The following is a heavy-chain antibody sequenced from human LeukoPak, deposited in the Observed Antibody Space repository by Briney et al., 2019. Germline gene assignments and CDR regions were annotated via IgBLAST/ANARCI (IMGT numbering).Heavy chain of an antibody. CDR2: IYYSGST. Sequence: SETLSLTCTVSGGSISSYCWSWIRQPPGKGLEWIGYIYYSGSTNYNPSLKSRVTISVDTSKNQFSLKLSSVTAADTAVYYCARGLVIPDYWGQGTLVTVSS. J-gene: IGHJ4*02. D-gene: IGHD3-9*01. V-gene: IGHV4-59*01. CDR1: GGSISSYC. CDR3: ARGLVIPDY.